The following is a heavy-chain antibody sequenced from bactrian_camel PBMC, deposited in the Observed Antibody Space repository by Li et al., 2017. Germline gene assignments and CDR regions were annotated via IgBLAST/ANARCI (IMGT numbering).Heavy chain of an antibody. CDR2: ISADGAE. D-gene: IGHD2*01. CDR1: GFTSDRCD. V-gene: IGHV3S55*01. CDR3: AAARICGSWSPRDYDY. Sequence: HVQLVESGGGSVQAGESLKLSCTIPGFTSDRCDMHWSRVTTGGQREWVASISADGAETYSDSVKGRFAISRDNAKNTVYLQMNSLKPEDTAMYYCAAARICGSWSPRDYDYWAQGTQVTVS. J-gene: IGHJ4*01.